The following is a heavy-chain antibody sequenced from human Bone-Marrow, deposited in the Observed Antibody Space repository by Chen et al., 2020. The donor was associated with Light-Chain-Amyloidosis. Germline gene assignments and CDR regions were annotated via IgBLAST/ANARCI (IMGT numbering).Heavy chain of an antibody. Sequence: QVQLVQSGAEVKKPVASVKVSCKASGYTFTNYALHWVRQAPGQRLEWMGWINAGNGNTKDSQKFQGRVTITRDTSAGIAYMELSSLRSEDTAVYYCARDRFYGSGSYYIFDYWGQGTLVTVSS. CDR1: GYTFTNYA. V-gene: IGHV1-3*01. CDR3: ARDRFYGSGSYYIFDY. CDR2: INAGNGNT. D-gene: IGHD3-10*01. J-gene: IGHJ4*02.